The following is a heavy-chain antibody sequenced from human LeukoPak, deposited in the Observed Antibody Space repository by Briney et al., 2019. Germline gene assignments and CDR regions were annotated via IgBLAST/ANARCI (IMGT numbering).Heavy chain of an antibody. V-gene: IGHV4-34*01. CDR2: INHSGST. Sequence: SETLSLTCAVYGGSFSGYYWSWIRQPPGKGLEWIGAINHSGSTTYNPSLKSRVTISVDTSKNQFSLKLSSVTAADTAVYYCARGQLIKRGYSYGAYYFDYWGQGTLVTVSS. D-gene: IGHD5-18*01. CDR3: ARGQLIKRGYSYGAYYFDY. CDR1: GGSFSGYY. J-gene: IGHJ4*02.